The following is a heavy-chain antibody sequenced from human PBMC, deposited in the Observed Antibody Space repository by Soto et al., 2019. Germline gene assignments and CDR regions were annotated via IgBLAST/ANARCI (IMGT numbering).Heavy chain of an antibody. V-gene: IGHV4-39*01. J-gene: IGHJ4*02. CDR2: IYYSGST. Sequence: QLQLQESGPGLVKPSETLSLTCTVSGGSISSSSYYWGWIRQPPGKGLEWIGSIYYSGSTYYNPSLKSRVTISVDTSKNQFSLKLSSVTAADTAVYYCARRIAVAAYFDYWGQGTLVTVSS. CDR1: GGSISSSSYY. D-gene: IGHD6-19*01. CDR3: ARRIAVAAYFDY.